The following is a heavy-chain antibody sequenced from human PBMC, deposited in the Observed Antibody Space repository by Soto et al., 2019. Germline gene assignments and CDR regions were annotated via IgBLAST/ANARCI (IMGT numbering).Heavy chain of an antibody. CDR3: SRNPYGSGLFDP. D-gene: IGHD6-19*01. Sequence: QVQLVQSVAEVKKPGASVKVSCKASGYNFIDYDINWMRQSTGQGLEWMGWMTPNSGNTGYAQKFQGRVTLTRDTSIGTAYMELSSLKTEDTAVYYCSRNPYGSGLFDPWGQGTLVTVSS. CDR1: GYNFIDYD. J-gene: IGHJ5*02. V-gene: IGHV1-8*01. CDR2: MTPNSGNT.